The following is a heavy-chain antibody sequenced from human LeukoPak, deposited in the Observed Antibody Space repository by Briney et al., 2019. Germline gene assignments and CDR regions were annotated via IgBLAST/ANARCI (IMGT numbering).Heavy chain of an antibody. CDR3: AKPRGLTIVGARFDY. CDR2: IRYDGSNK. CDR1: GFTFNSYG. Sequence: GGSLRLSCAASGFTFNSYGMHWVRQAPGKGLEWVAFIRYDGSNKYYADSVKGRFIISRDNSKNTLYLQMNSLRAEDTALYYCAKPRGLTIVGARFDYWGQGTLVTVSS. V-gene: IGHV3-30*02. J-gene: IGHJ4*02. D-gene: IGHD1-26*01.